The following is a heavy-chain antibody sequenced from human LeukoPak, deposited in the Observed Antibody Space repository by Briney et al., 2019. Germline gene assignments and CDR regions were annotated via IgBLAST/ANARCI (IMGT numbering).Heavy chain of an antibody. CDR2: ISGTGGST. CDR3: AKVKEQQSLLYFDY. Sequence: GGSLRLSCAASGFTFSNYAMSWVRQAPGKGLEWVSAISGTGGSTYYADSVKGRFTISRDNSKNTLYLQMNSLRAEDTAEDTAVYYCAKVKEQQSLLYFDYWGQGTLVTVSS. V-gene: IGHV3-23*01. D-gene: IGHD6-13*01. CDR1: GFTFSNYA. J-gene: IGHJ4*02.